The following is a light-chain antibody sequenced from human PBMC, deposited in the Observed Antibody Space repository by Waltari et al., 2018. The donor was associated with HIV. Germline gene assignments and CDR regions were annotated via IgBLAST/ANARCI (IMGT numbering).Light chain of an antibody. J-gene: IGLJ2*01. CDR3: QAWDGSTYVV. CDR1: KLGDKY. V-gene: IGLV3-1*01. CDR2: QDD. Sequence: SYGVTQPPSVSVSPGQTATISCSGDKLGDKYTCWYQQKPGQSPVLVIYQDDKRPSGIPERFSGSNSGNTATLTISGTQAMDEADYYCQAWDGSTYVVFGGGTKLTVL.